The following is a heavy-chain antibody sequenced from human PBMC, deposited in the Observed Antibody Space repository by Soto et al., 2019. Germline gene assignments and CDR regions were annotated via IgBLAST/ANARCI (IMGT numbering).Heavy chain of an antibody. D-gene: IGHD6-19*01. CDR1: GGSISSYY. CDR2: IYYSGST. J-gene: IGHJ4*02. CDR3: AGGAVAADY. V-gene: IGHV4-59*08. Sequence: SETLSLTCTVSGGSISSYYWSWIRQPPGKGLEWIGYIYYSGSTNYNPSLKSRVTISVDTSKNQFSLKLSSVTAADTAVYYCAGGAVAADYWGQGTLVTVSS.